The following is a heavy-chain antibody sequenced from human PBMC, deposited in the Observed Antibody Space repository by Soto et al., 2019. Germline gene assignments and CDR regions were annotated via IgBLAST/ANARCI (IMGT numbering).Heavy chain of an antibody. CDR2: ISYSGST. J-gene: IGHJ4*02. Sequence: PAETLSHTCTCSGRSSGNYYGSWIRQPPGKGLEWIGYISYSGSTNYNPSLKSRGTISQDTSKKQFSLKLSSVTAADTAVYYCARGSDGDYSDYWGQGTLVNAPQ. D-gene: IGHD3-16*01. CDR1: GRSSGNYY. V-gene: IGHV4-59*01. CDR3: ARGSDGDYSDY.